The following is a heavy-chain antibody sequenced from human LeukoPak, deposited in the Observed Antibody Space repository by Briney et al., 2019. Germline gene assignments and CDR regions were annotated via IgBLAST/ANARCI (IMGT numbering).Heavy chain of an antibody. V-gene: IGHV3-53*01. Sequence: GGSLRLSCAASGFSVSSNYMSWVRQAPGKGLDWVSVIYTGGTTYYADSVKGRFTISRDNSKNTLYLQTNSLRAEDTAVYYCAGYGGSYPYYMDVWGKGTTVTISS. J-gene: IGHJ6*03. CDR3: AGYGGSYPYYMDV. D-gene: IGHD1-26*01. CDR2: IYTGGTT. CDR1: GFSVSSNY.